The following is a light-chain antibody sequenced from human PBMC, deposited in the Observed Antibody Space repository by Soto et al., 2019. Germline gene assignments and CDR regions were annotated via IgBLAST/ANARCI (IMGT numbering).Light chain of an antibody. CDR1: DVGGYKY. Sequence: QSVLTQPASVSGSPGQSITISCTGDVGGYKYVSWYQQHPGKAPKLIIYDVSNRPSGVFDRFSGSKSGNTASLTISGLQAEDEADYYCSSYTSSSTVIFGGGTKLTVL. V-gene: IGLV2-14*03. CDR2: DVS. J-gene: IGLJ2*01. CDR3: SSYTSSSTVI.